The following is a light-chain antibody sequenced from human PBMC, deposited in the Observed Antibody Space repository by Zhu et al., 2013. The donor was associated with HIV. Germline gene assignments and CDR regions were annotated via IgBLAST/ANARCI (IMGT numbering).Light chain of an antibody. CDR3: QQYNSYSRT. Sequence: DIHMTQSPSSLSASVGDRVTITCRASQGIGTYLAWFQEKPGQAPKLLIYVASTLESGVPSRFSGSGSGTEFTLTISSLQPDDFATYYCQQYNSYSRTFGQGTKVEIK. J-gene: IGKJ1*01. CDR1: QGIGTY. CDR2: VAS. V-gene: IGKV1-9*01.